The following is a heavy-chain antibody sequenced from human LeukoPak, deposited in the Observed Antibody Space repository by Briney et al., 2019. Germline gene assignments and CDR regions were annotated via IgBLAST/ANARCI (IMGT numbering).Heavy chain of an antibody. CDR3: ARWVVVTLGFDY. J-gene: IGHJ4*02. CDR1: GGSISSGGYY. D-gene: IGHD4-23*01. Sequence: PSETLSLTCTVSGGSISSGGYYWSWIRQHPGKGLEWIGYIYYSGSTYYNPSLKSRVTISVDTSKNQFSLKLSSVTAADTAVYYCARWVVVTLGFDYWGQGTLVTASS. CDR2: IYYSGST. V-gene: IGHV4-31*03.